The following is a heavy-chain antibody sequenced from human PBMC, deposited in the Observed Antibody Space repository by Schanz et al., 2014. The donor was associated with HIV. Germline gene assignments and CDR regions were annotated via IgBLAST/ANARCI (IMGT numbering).Heavy chain of an antibody. CDR3: AKDRNYYDSRYRGKGNYYYYYGMDV. D-gene: IGHD3-22*01. CDR2: ISYDGTNK. Sequence: QVHLVESGGGVVRPGRSLRLSCAASGFTFDSYGMHWVRQAPGKGLEWVAVISYDGTNKVYADPVKGRFTVSRDNSKNTLYLQLKSLRAEDTAVYYCAKDRNYYDSRYRGKGNYYYYYGMDVWGQGTTVTVSS. CDR1: GFTFDSYG. J-gene: IGHJ6*02. V-gene: IGHV3-30*18.